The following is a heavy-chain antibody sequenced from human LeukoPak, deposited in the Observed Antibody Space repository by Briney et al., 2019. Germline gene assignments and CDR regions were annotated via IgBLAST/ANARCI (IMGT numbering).Heavy chain of an antibody. D-gene: IGHD3-10*01. J-gene: IGHJ3*01. CDR3: AREVRDAFDV. V-gene: IGHV3-53*01. Sequence: GGSLTLSCAVYGFTFSSYFMGWVRQAPGKGLEWVGVLHTGGATNYKNSVKGGFTISRDNTWNNLSLKMNSLRDEDTAVYYCAREVRDAFDVWGQGTRVTVSS. CDR2: LHTGGAT. CDR1: GFTFSSYF.